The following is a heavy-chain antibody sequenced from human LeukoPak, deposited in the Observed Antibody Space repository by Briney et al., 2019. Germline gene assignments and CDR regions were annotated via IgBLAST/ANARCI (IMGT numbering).Heavy chain of an antibody. CDR2: ISWNSGSI. Sequence: GGSLRLSCAASGFTFDDYAMHWVRQAPGKGLEWVSGISWNSGSIGYADSVKGRFTISRDNAKNSLYLQMNSLRAEDMALYHCAKGTSSSGSLNAFDIWGQGTMVTVSS. D-gene: IGHD6-19*01. J-gene: IGHJ3*02. CDR3: AKGTSSSGSLNAFDI. V-gene: IGHV3-9*03. CDR1: GFTFDDYA.